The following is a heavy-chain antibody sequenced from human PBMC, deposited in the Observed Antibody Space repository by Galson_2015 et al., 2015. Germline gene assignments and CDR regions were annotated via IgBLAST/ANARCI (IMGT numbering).Heavy chain of an antibody. CDR3: ASLPYGSGLTFDI. Sequence: SLRLSCAASGFTVSSNYMSWVRQAPGKGLEWVSVIYSGGSTYYADSVKGRFTISRDNSKNTLYLQMNSLRAEDTAVYYCASLPYGSGLTFDIWGQGTMVTVSS. V-gene: IGHV3-53*01. D-gene: IGHD3-10*01. CDR2: IYSGGST. CDR1: GFTVSSNY. J-gene: IGHJ3*02.